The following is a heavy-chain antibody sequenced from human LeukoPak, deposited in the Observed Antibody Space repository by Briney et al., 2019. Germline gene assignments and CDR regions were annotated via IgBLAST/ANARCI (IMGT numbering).Heavy chain of an antibody. CDR1: GGSTSRYY. D-gene: IGHD4-17*01. J-gene: IGHJ4*01. CDR2: IYYSAST. V-gene: IGHV4-59*08. Sequence: SETLSPNRTVSGGSTSRYYSSSIPHPPRKRLKPIGYIYYSASTTYNPPLKSRVTISLDTPKHQFSLNLSAVTPAHTPVYYCARHSPAYGDYPAGFDYWGHATLVT. CDR3: ARHSPAYGDYPAGFDY.